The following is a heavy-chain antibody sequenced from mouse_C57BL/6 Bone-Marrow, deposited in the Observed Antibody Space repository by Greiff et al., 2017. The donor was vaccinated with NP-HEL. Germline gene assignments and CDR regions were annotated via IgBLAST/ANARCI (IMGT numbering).Heavy chain of an antibody. CDR3: ARDTVGPWGY. CDR1: GFTFSSYA. Sequence: EVQLQESGGGLVKPGGSLKLSCAASGFTFSSYAMSWVRQTPEKRLEWVATISDGGSYTYYPDNVKGRFTISRDNAKNNLYLQMSHLKSEDTAMYYCARDTVGPWGYWGQGTLVTVSA. CDR2: ISDGGSYT. J-gene: IGHJ3*01. V-gene: IGHV5-4*01.